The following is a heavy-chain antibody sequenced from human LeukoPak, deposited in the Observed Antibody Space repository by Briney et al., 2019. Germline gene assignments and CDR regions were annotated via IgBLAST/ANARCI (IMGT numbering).Heavy chain of an antibody. CDR3: TRDSSEFRSLLTH. CDR2: IIPIFGTA. D-gene: IGHD1-14*01. Sequence: SVKVSCKASGGTFSSYAISWVRQAPGQGLEWMGGIIPIFGTANYAQKFQGRVTITADESTSTAYMELSSLRSEDTAVYYCTRDSSEFRSLLTHWGQGTLVTVSS. V-gene: IGHV1-69*13. CDR1: GGTFSSYA. J-gene: IGHJ1*01.